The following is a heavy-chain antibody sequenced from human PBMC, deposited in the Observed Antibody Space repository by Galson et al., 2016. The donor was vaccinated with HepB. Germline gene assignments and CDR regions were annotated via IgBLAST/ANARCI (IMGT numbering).Heavy chain of an antibody. Sequence: SLRLSCAASGFTFSSYGMHWVRQAPGKGLEWVAVISYDGSNKDSADSVKGRFTISRDNSKNTLYLQMNSLRPEDTAVYYCAKDYFSEVLTGYWAFDYWGQGTLLTVSS. CDR3: AKDYFSEVLTGYWAFDY. V-gene: IGHV3-30*18. J-gene: IGHJ4*02. CDR2: ISYDGSNK. D-gene: IGHD3-9*01. CDR1: GFTFSSYG.